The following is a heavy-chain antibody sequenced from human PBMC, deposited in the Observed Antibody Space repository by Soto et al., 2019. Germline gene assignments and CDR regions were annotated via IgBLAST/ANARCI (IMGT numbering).Heavy chain of an antibody. CDR3: ARDSINWYQDY. V-gene: IGHV3-7*05. D-gene: IGHD6-13*01. J-gene: IGHJ4*02. Sequence: ESGGGLVQPGGSLKLSCAASGFIFSPCWMTWVRQAPGKGLEWVANIDQDGSEKYYVDSVKGRFTISRDNAKNSLYLQMNSLRAEDTAVYYCARDSINWYQDYWGQGTLVTVSS. CDR1: GFIFSPCW. CDR2: IDQDGSEK.